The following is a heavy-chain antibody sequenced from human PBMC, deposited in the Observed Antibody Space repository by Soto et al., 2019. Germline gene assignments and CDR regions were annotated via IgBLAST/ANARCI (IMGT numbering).Heavy chain of an antibody. Sequence: QVQLVQSGAEVKKPGASVKVSCKTSGYTFTSYNINWVRQAPGQGLEWMGWISAYIGNTNNAQKFQGRVTMTTDTSTSTAYMERRSLRSDDTAVYYCAREDPAVAGSDYWGQGTLVTVSS. V-gene: IGHV1-18*01. CDR1: GYTFTSYN. CDR2: ISAYIGNT. CDR3: AREDPAVAGSDY. D-gene: IGHD6-13*01. J-gene: IGHJ4*02.